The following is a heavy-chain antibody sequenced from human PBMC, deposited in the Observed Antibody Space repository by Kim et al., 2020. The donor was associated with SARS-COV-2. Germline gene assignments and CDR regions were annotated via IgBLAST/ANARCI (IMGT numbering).Heavy chain of an antibody. Sequence: ASVKVSCKASGYTFTSYGISWVRQAPGQGLEWMGWISAYNGNTNYAQKLQGRVTMTTDTSTSTAYMELRSLRSDDTAVYYCARAYCGGDCYGYYYYYGMDVWGQGTTVTVSS. CDR1: GYTFTSYG. V-gene: IGHV1-18*04. J-gene: IGHJ6*02. CDR3: ARAYCGGDCYGYYYYYGMDV. CDR2: ISAYNGNT. D-gene: IGHD2-21*01.